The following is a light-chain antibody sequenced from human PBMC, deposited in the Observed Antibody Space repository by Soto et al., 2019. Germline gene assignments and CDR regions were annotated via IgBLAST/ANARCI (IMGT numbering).Light chain of an antibody. Sequence: ALTQPASVSGSPGQSITVSCTGSRNDVGNYNLVSWYQQSPGKAPKLLIYEDSKRPSGVSNRFSGSKSGDTVSLTISGLQTEDEADYYCCSYTGATTAYVFGTGTKVTVL. J-gene: IGLJ1*01. CDR1: RNDVGNYNL. CDR3: CSYTGATTAYV. V-gene: IGLV2-23*01. CDR2: EDS.